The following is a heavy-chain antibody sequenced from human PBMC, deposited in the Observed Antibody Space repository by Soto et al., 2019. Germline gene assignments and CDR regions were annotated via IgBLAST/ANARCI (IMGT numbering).Heavy chain of an antibody. CDR2: ISGSGGST. CDR1: GFTFSSYA. D-gene: IGHD3-3*01. Sequence: GGSLRLSCAASGFTFSSYAMSWVRQAPGKGLEWVSAISGSGGSTYYADSVKGRFTISRDNSKNTLYLQMNSLRAEDTAVYYCAKGPRIYGVSYYYMDVWGKGTTVTVSS. CDR3: AKGPRIYGVSYYYMDV. J-gene: IGHJ6*03. V-gene: IGHV3-23*01.